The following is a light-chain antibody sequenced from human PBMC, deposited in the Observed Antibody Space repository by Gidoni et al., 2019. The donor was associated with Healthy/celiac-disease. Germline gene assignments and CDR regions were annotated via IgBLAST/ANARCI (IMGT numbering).Light chain of an antibody. CDR1: QSVSSSY. J-gene: IGKJ2*01. CDR2: GAS. V-gene: IGKV3-20*01. CDR3: QQYGSSLYT. Sequence: EIVLTQSPGTLSLSPGERATLSCRARQSVSSSYLAWYQQKPGQAPRLLNYGASSRATGIPDRCSGSGSGTDFTLTISRLEPEDFAVYYCQQYGSSLYTFGQGTKLEIK.